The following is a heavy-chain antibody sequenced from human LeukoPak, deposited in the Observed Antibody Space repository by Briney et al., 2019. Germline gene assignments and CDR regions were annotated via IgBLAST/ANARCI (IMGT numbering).Heavy chain of an antibody. Sequence: PGGSLRLSCAASGFTFNTFNMNWVRQAPGKGLEWVSSITSGGDYIYYADSVKGRFTTSRDNAKNSLSLQLNSLRVEDTAVYYCIGSGGWPGYWGQGTLVTVSS. CDR3: IGSGGWPGY. J-gene: IGHJ4*02. CDR2: ITSGGDYI. V-gene: IGHV3-21*01. CDR1: GFTFNTFN. D-gene: IGHD1-26*01.